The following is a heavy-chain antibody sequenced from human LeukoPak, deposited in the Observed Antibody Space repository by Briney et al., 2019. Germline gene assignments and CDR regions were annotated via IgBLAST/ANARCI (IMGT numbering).Heavy chain of an antibody. V-gene: IGHV4-39*01. Sequence: SETLSLTCTVSGGSISSSSYYWGWIRQPPGKGLEWIGSIYYSGSTYYNPSLKSRVTISVDTSKNQFSLKLSSVTAADTAVYCCALRFLAFDYWGQGTLVTVSS. CDR1: GGSISSSSYY. D-gene: IGHD3-3*01. CDR3: ALRFLAFDY. CDR2: IYYSGST. J-gene: IGHJ4*02.